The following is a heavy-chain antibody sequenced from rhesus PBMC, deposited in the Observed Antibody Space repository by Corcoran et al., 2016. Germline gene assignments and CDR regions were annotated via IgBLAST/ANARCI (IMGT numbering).Heavy chain of an antibody. Sequence: VQLVQSGAEVKKPGSSVKVSCKASGDTFTDYYMHWVRQAPRQGLEGMGWSNPYNGNKKDAQKVQGRVTMTRDTSTSTADMELSSLRSEDTAVYYCASTQPTYWYFDLWGPGTPIT. D-gene: IGHD4-29*01. CDR1: GDTFTDYY. CDR3: ASTQPTYWYFDL. J-gene: IGHJ2*01. CDR2: SNPYNGNK. V-gene: IGHV1S2*01.